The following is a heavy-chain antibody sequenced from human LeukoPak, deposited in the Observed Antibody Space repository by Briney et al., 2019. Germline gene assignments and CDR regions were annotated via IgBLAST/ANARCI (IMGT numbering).Heavy chain of an antibody. D-gene: IGHD5-18*01. V-gene: IGHV4-34*01. CDR2: INHSGST. CDR3: RQSGYSYADDY. Sequence: PSETLPLTCAVYGGSFSGYYWSWIRQPPGKGLEWIGEINHSGSTNYNPSLKSRVTISVDTSKNQFSLKLSSVTAADTAVYYCRQSGYSYADDYWGQGTLVTVPS. J-gene: IGHJ4*02. CDR1: GGSFSGYY.